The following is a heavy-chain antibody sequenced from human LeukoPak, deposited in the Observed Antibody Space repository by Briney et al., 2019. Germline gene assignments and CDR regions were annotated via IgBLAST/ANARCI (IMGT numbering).Heavy chain of an antibody. CDR3: AREAIGYCSSTSCPSPFDI. J-gene: IGHJ3*02. V-gene: IGHV1-2*02. CDR1: GYTFTGYY. CDR2: INPNSGGT. D-gene: IGHD2-2*01. Sequence: GASVKVSCKASGYTFTGYYMHWVRQAPGQGLEWMGWINPNSGGTNYAQKFQGRVTMTRDTSISTAYMELSRLRSDDTAVYYCAREAIGYCSSTSCPSPFDIWGQGTMVTASS.